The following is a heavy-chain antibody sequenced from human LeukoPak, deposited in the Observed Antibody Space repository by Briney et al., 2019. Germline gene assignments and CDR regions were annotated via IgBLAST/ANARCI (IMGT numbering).Heavy chain of an antibody. V-gene: IGHV1-69*05. CDR3: ARVGRSRGSLPNSYYYMDV. CDR1: RDTFGSYS. D-gene: IGHD2-15*01. Sequence: GSSVKVSCKASRDTFGSYSISWSRQAPGQGLEWMGGTIPMFGSANYAQKFQGRVTITTDQTTTTAYMELSSLSSEDTAVYYRARVGRSRGSLPNSYYYMDVWGKGTTVTVSS. CDR2: TIPMFGSA. J-gene: IGHJ6*03.